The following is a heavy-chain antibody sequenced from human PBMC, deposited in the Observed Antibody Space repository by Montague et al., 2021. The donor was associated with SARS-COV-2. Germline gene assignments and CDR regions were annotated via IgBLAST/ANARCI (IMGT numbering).Heavy chain of an antibody. CDR2: ISYEGSIT. D-gene: IGHD3-3*01. J-gene: IGHJ6*02. Sequence: SLRLSCAASGFTFNNYAMHWVRQAPGKGLEWVALISYEGSITHYTDSLKGRFTISRDSSKNTLYLQMKSLRVEGTAVYYCARAQISEVVTLYHGMDVWGQGTTVTVSS. V-gene: IGHV3-30*04. CDR1: GFTFNNYA. CDR3: ARAQISEVVTLYHGMDV.